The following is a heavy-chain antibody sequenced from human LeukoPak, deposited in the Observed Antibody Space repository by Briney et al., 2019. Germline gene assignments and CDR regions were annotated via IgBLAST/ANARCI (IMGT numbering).Heavy chain of an antibody. CDR3: ARVPGIAAAVSS. CDR2: ISSSGSTI. V-gene: IGHV3-48*03. Sequence: PGGSLRLSCAASGFTFSSYEMNWVRQAPGKGLEWVSYISSSGSTIYYADSVKGRFTISRDNAKNSLYLQMNSLRAEDTAVYYCARVPGIAAAVSSWGQGTLVTVSS. CDR1: GFTFSSYE. D-gene: IGHD6-13*01. J-gene: IGHJ4*02.